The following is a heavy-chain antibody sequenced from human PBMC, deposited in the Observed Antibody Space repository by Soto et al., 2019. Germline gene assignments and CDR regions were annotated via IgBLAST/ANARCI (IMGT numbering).Heavy chain of an antibody. J-gene: IGHJ3*02. CDR3: EKDATANNHLWETFAM. Sequence: DVQLLESGGGLVQPGGSLRLSCAASGFTFSAYAMSWVRQAPGKGLEWVAGLVGSGDDINYADSVRGRFTVSRENSKKSMYLQTNRQSAQDTTIYYCEKDATANNHLWETFAMWGQGTEKSVSS. D-gene: IGHD1-26*01. V-gene: IGHV3-23*01. CDR2: LVGSGDDI. CDR1: GFTFSAYA.